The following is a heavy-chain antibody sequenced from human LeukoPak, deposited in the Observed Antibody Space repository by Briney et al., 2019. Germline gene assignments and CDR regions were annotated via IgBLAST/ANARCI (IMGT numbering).Heavy chain of an antibody. Sequence: PGGSLRLSCAASGFTFSSYTMNWVRQAPGKGLEWVSSITSSGSYIYYADSVKGRFTISRDNAKNSLYLQMNSLRVEDTAVYCCARGAYSSSWNCEHWGQGTLVTVSS. CDR2: ITSSGSYI. CDR1: GFTFSSYT. CDR3: ARGAYSSSWNCEH. D-gene: IGHD6-13*01. V-gene: IGHV3-21*01. J-gene: IGHJ1*01.